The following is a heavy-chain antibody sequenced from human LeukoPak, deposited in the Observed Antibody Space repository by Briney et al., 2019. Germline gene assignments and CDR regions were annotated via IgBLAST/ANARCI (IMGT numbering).Heavy chain of an antibody. D-gene: IGHD4-17*01. J-gene: IGHJ4*02. V-gene: IGHV4-4*07. CDR1: GGSIRSYY. CDR2: IYSSGNT. CDR3: ARETNHGDFFFDY. Sequence: SQTLSLTCTVSGGSIRSYYWSWIRQPPGKGLEWIGRIYSSGNTNYNPSLKSRVTMSVDTSKNQFSLKLSSVTAADTAVYYCARETNHGDFFFDYWGQGTLVTVSS.